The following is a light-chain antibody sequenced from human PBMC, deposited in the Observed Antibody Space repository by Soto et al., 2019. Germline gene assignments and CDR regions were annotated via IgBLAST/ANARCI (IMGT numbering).Light chain of an antibody. Sequence: EIVLTQSPATLSSFPGDRVTLSCRASQAVNTRLAWYQHKPGQAPRLLIYLASNRAAGVPARFSGSGSGTDFTLTISSLEPEDFAVYYCQQRSNWPPFTFGPGTKVEIK. CDR3: QQRSNWPPFT. CDR2: LAS. V-gene: IGKV3-11*01. J-gene: IGKJ3*01. CDR1: QAVNTR.